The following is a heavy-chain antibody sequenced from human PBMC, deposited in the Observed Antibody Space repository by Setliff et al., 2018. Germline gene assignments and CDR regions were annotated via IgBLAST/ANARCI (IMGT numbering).Heavy chain of an antibody. CDR3: ARDRSGLGYGDYVLPNYGMDV. Sequence: GPSVNVSCKASGYTFTSYAMNWVRQAPGQGLEWMGWINTNTGNPTYAQGFTGRFVFSLDTSVSTAYLQISSLKAEDTAVYYCARDRSGLGYGDYVLPNYGMDVWGQGTTVTVSS. D-gene: IGHD4-17*01. CDR1: GYTFTSYA. J-gene: IGHJ6*02. CDR2: INTNTGNP. V-gene: IGHV7-4-1*02.